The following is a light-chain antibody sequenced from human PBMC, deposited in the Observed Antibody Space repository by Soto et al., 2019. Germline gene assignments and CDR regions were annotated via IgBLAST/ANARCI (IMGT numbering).Light chain of an antibody. Sequence: LMTQTPLSLSVAPVQPASISCKSSQSLLHITGETFLFWYLQKPGQSPQLLIYEVSTRVSGVPDRFSGSGSGTDFTLEISRVETDDVGIYYCMQSTQLPPPSGQGRLLEVK. CDR1: QSLLHITGETF. J-gene: IGKJ5*01. CDR2: EVS. V-gene: IGKV2D-29*02. CDR3: MQSTQLPPP.